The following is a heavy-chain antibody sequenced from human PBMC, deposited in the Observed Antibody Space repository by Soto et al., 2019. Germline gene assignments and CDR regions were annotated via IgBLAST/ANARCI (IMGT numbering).Heavy chain of an antibody. V-gene: IGHV1-8*01. CDR2: MNPNSGET. J-gene: IGHJ3*01. CDR3: ARGTVGGSTRTFDL. D-gene: IGHD1-26*01. Sequence: ASVKVSCKASGYTFTRHDVNWVRQAPGQGPEWMGWMNPNSGETGYAQIFQGRVKMTRDTSISTAYLEVSSLRSGDTAIYFCARGTVGGSTRTFDLSGQGTMLTVSS. CDR1: GYTFTRHD.